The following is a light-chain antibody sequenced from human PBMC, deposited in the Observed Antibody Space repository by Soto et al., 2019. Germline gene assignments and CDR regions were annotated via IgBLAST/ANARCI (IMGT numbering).Light chain of an antibody. CDR2: WAS. Sequence: DIVMTQSPDSLAVSLGERATINCKSSQSILYSSNNKNYLAWYQQKPGQPPKLLIYWASTRESGVPDRFIGSGSGTDFTLTISSLQAEDVAVYSCHQYLDTPWTFGQGTKVEIK. CDR3: HQYLDTPWT. V-gene: IGKV4-1*01. CDR1: QSILYSSNNKNY. J-gene: IGKJ1*01.